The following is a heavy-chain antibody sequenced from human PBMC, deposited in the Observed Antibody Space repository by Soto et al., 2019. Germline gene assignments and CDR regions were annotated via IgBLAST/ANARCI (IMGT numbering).Heavy chain of an antibody. CDR3: ASDLRMSWFDP. CDR2: IYYSGST. D-gene: IGHD5-12*01. V-gene: IGHV4-59*01. J-gene: IGHJ5*02. CDR1: GGSISSYY. Sequence: WETLSLTCTVSGGSISSYYWSWIRQPPGKGLEWIGSIYYSGSTNYNPTLKSRVTISVDTSKNQFSLKLSSAPAADPAVYYCASDLRMSWFDPCGQRTLLTVSS.